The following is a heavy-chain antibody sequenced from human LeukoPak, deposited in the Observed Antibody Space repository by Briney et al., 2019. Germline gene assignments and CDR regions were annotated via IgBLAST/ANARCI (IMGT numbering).Heavy chain of an antibody. CDR2: IHYSGSI. V-gene: IGHV4-39*01. Sequence: PSETLSLTCTVSGGSISNRDYYRGWIRQPPGKGLEWIGNIHYSGSIYYNPSLKSRVTISVDAPKNQLSLKLSSVTAADTAVYYCARVYYDSGTRWGQGTLVTVSS. CDR3: ARVYYDSGTR. CDR1: GGSISNRDYY. D-gene: IGHD3-10*01. J-gene: IGHJ4*02.